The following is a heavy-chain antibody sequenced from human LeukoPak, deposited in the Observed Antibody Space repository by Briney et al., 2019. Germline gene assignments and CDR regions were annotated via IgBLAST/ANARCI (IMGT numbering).Heavy chain of an antibody. Sequence: ASVKVSCTASGYAFTSYAMHWVRQAPGQRLEWMGWINAGNGNTKYSQKFQGRVTITRDTSASTAYMELSSLRSEDTAVYYCARVRYSGSPYYFDYWGQGTLVTVSS. CDR3: ARVRYSGSPYYFDY. CDR1: GYAFTSYA. CDR2: INAGNGNT. J-gene: IGHJ4*02. D-gene: IGHD1-26*01. V-gene: IGHV1-3*01.